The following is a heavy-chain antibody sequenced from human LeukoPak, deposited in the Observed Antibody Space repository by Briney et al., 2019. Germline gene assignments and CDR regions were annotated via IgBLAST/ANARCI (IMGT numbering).Heavy chain of an antibody. CDR2: ISFDGSTE. D-gene: IGHD3-10*01. V-gene: IGHV3-30*04. CDR1: GFTFSSHA. Sequence: GGSLRLSCAASGFTFSSHAIHWVRQAPGKGLEWVALISFDGSTEKCADSVKGRFTISRDNSNNTLYLQMNGLGAEDTAVYYCARDNYGSGTYGYFDYWGQGTLVTVSS. CDR3: ARDNYGSGTYGYFDY. J-gene: IGHJ4*02.